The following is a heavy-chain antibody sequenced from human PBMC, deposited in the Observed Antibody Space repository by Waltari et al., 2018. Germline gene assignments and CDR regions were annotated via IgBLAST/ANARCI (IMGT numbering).Heavy chain of an antibody. J-gene: IGHJ6*02. D-gene: IGHD3-9*01. V-gene: IGHV3-48*01. Sequence: EGQLVESGGGLVQPGGSLRLSCAASGFNFSTYRMTWVRQAPGKGLEWVSYISRSSSTIYYADSVKGRFTISRDNAKNSLYLQINSLRAEDTAVYYCARSSPTIPRMDVWGQGTTVTVSS. CDR3: ARSSPTIPRMDV. CDR2: ISRSSSTI. CDR1: GFNFSTYR.